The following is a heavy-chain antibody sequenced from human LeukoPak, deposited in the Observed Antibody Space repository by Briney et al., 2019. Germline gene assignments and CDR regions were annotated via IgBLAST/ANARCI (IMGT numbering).Heavy chain of an antibody. D-gene: IGHD3-10*01. CDR1: GGSISSSNW. CDR3: ARNPWANGELLHFDY. CDR2: IYHSGST. V-gene: IGHV4-4*02. Sequence: KSSETLSLTCAVSGGSISSSNWWSWVRQPPGKGLEWIGEIYHSGSTNYNPSLKSRVTISVDKSKNQFSLKLSSVTAADTAVYYCARNPWANGELLHFDYWGQGTLVTVSS. J-gene: IGHJ4*02.